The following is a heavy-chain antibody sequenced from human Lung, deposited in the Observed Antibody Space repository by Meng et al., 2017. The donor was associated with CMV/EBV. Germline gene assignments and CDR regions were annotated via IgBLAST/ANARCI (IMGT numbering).Heavy chain of an antibody. V-gene: IGHV3-23*03. J-gene: IGHJ4*01. Sequence: GGSLRPSCAAAGFTLSNYAMSWVRQAPGKGLEWVSVIYSGDSSTHYADSVKGRFTIPRDNSKNALYLQMNSLRAEDTAVYYCAKDHMLSYLDDWGQGTLVTVSS. CDR2: IYSGDSST. CDR3: AKDHMLSYLDD. CDR1: GFTLSNYA. D-gene: IGHD2-8*01.